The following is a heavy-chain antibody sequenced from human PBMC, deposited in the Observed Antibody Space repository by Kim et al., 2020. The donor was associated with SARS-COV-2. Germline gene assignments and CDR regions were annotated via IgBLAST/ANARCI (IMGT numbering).Heavy chain of an antibody. CDR3: ARGRGGGYDYYYYYYGMDV. CDR2: INPSGGST. V-gene: IGHV1-46*01. J-gene: IGHJ6*02. Sequence: ASVKVSCKASGYTFTSYYMHWVRQAPGQGLEWMGIINPSGGSTSYAQKFQGRVTMTRDTSTSTVYMELSSLRSEDTAVYYCARGRGGGYDYYYYYYGMDVWGQGTTVTVSS. D-gene: IGHD5-12*01. CDR1: GYTFTSYY.